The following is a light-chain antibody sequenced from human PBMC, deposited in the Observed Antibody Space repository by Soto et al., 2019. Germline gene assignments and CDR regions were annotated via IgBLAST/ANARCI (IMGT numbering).Light chain of an antibody. CDR2: DAS. CDR3: QQRSNWPLT. CDR1: QSVSSY. J-gene: IGKJ4*01. Sequence: ETVLTQSPATLSLSPGERATLSCRASQSVSSYLAWYQQKPGQAPRLLISDASNRATGIPARFSGSGSGTDFTLTISSLEPEDLAVYYCQQRSNWPLTFGGGTKVEIK. V-gene: IGKV3-11*01.